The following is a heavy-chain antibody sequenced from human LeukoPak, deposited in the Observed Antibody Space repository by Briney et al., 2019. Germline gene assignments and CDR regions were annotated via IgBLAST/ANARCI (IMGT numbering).Heavy chain of an antibody. Sequence: GGSLRLSCAASGFTFSSYWMSWVRQAPGKGLEWVANIKQDGSEKYYVDSVKGRFTISRDNAKNSLYLQMNSLRAEDTAVYYCARTVRELYYYDSSGYPNYFDFWGQGTLVTVSS. CDR1: GFTFSSYW. CDR3: ARTVRELYYYDSSGYPNYFDF. V-gene: IGHV3-7*03. J-gene: IGHJ4*02. D-gene: IGHD3-22*01. CDR2: IKQDGSEK.